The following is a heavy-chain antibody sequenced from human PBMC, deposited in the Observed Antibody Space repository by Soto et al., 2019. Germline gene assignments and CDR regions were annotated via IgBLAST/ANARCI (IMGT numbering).Heavy chain of an antibody. CDR1: GYTFTSYA. V-gene: IGHV1-3*01. CDR2: INAGNGNT. D-gene: IGHD6-19*01. J-gene: IGHJ4*02. CDR3: ARPSTRSGWPIDY. Sequence: ASVKVSCKASGYTFTSYAMHWVRQAPGQRLEWMGWINAGNGNTKYSQKFQGRVTITRDTSASTAYMELSSLRSEDTAVYYCARPSTRSGWPIDYWGQGTLVTVSS.